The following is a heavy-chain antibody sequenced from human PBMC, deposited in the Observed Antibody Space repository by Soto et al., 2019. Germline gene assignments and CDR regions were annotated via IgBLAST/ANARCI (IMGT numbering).Heavy chain of an antibody. CDR3: ARDRLVPAAKGFDP. J-gene: IGHJ5*02. D-gene: IGHD2-2*01. CDR2: IYYSGST. V-gene: IGHV4-31*03. Sequence: QVQLQESGPGLVKPSQTLSLTCTVSGGSISSGGYYWSWIRQHPGKGLEWIGYIYYSGSTYYNPSLKSRVTISVETSKNQFSLKLSSVTAADTAVYYCARDRLVPAAKGFDPWGQGTLVTVSS. CDR1: GGSISSGGYY.